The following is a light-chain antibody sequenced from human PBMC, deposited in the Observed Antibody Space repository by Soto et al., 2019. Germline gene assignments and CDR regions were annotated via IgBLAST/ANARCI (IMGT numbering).Light chain of an antibody. Sequence: DIQMTQSPYTLSASVGDRVVITCRASQNIRNCFAWYQQTPGKAPNPLIYDASSLRSGVPARFSGSGSGTEFTLTISSLQPDDFATYYCQQYNTYSTFGQGTRLEIK. CDR2: DAS. J-gene: IGKJ5*01. V-gene: IGKV1-5*01. CDR3: QQYNTYST. CDR1: QNIRNC.